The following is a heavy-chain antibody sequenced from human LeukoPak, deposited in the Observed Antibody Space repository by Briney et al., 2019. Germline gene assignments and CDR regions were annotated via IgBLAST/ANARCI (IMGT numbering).Heavy chain of an antibody. V-gene: IGHV5-51*01. D-gene: IGHD1-26*01. Sequence: PGESLKISCKGSGYSFTSYWIGWVRQMPGKGLEWMGIIYPGDSDTRYSPSFQGQVTISADKSISTAYLQWSSLKASDTAMYYCARLHHPIVGATWGLYYYYYMDVWGKGTTVTVSS. CDR1: GYSFTSYW. J-gene: IGHJ6*03. CDR3: ARLHHPIVGATWGLYYYYYMDV. CDR2: IYPGDSDT.